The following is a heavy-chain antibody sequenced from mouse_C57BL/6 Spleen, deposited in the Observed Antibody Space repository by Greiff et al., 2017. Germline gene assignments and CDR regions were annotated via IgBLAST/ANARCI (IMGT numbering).Heavy chain of an antibody. D-gene: IGHD1-1*01. J-gene: IGHJ1*03. V-gene: IGHV2-2*01. CDR1: GFSLTSYG. CDR2: IWSGGST. Sequence: VQVVESGPGLVQPSQSLSITCTVSGFSLTSYGVHWVRQSPGKGLEWLGVIWSGGSTDYNAAFISILSISKDNSNSQVFFKMNSLQADDTAIYYCARNSDGSSYGGYFDVWGTGTTVTVSS. CDR3: ARNSDGSSYGGYFDV.